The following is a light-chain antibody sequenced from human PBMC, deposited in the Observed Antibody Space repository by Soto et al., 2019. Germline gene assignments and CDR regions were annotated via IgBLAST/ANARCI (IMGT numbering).Light chain of an antibody. Sequence: QSVLTQPPSVSAAPGQKVTISCSGSSSNIGNNYVSWYQQLPGTAPKLLIYDNNKRPSGIPDRFSGSKSGTSATLGITGLQTGDEADYYCAVWDSSQSAGVFGGGTKLTVL. V-gene: IGLV1-51*01. CDR3: AVWDSSQSAGV. CDR2: DNN. CDR1: SSNIGNNY. J-gene: IGLJ2*01.